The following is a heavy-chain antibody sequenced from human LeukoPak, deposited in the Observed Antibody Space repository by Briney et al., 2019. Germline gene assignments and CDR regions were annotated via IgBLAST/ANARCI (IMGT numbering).Heavy chain of an antibody. CDR2: ISGDGGST. D-gene: IGHD2-15*01. Sequence: GGSLRLSCAASGFTFDDYAMHWVRQAPGKGLEWVSLISGDGGSTYYADSVKGRLTISRDNSKNSLYLQMNSLRTEDTALYYCAKDFQGYCSGGSCYSEYYFDYWGQGTLVTVSS. J-gene: IGHJ4*02. V-gene: IGHV3-43*02. CDR3: AKDFQGYCSGGSCYSEYYFDY. CDR1: GFTFDDYA.